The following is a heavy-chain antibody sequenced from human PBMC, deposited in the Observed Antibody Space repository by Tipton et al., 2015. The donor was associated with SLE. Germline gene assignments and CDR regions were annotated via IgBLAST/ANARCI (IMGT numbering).Heavy chain of an antibody. D-gene: IGHD1-7*01. CDR2: MYHSGGT. CDR3: VRPHPSSITGTTSAFDI. V-gene: IGHV4-39*01. CDR1: GGSIISSSYY. Sequence: TLSLTCTVSGGSIISSSYYWGWIRQPPGKAPEWIGSMYHSGGTYYSPSLKSRVTISVDTSKNQFSLRLMSLTAADTAVYYCVRPHPSSITGTTSAFDIWGQGTMVIVSS. J-gene: IGHJ3*02.